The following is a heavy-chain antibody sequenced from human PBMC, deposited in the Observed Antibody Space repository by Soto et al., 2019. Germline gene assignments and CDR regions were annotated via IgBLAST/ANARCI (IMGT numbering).Heavy chain of an antibody. CDR2: IYHSGST. D-gene: IGHD1-26*01. V-gene: IGHV4-30-2*01. Sequence: SETLSLTCAVSGGSISSGGYSWSWIRQPPGKGLEWIGYIYHSGSTYYNPSLKSRVTISVDRSKNQFSLKLSSVTAADTAVYYCAREREVGRYDPWGQGTLVTVSS. CDR3: AREREVGRYDP. CDR1: GGSISSGGYS. J-gene: IGHJ5*02.